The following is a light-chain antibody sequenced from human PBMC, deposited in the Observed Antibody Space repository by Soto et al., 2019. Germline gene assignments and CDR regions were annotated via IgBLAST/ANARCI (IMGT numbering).Light chain of an antibody. CDR1: QRLSIN. Sequence: EIVMPQSPATLSVSPGERATLSCRASQRLSINLAWHQQKPGQAPMLLIYVASTRATGVPARFSGSGSGTEFTLTITSLQSEEFAIYYCQHYNNWPTRFTYGPGTRVDIK. CDR3: QHYNNWPTRFT. V-gene: IGKV3-15*01. J-gene: IGKJ3*01. CDR2: VAS.